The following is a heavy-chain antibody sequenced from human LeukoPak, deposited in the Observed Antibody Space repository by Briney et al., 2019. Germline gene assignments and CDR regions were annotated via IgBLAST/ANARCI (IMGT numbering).Heavy chain of an antibody. CDR3: AKLSGPAAADY. Sequence: GGSLRLSCAASGFTFSGHWMSWLRQAPGKGLECVAHISEDGSEKSYVDSLKGRFTISRDNAKSLLFLEMKSLRVEDTAVYYCAKLSGPAAADYWGQGTLIIVSS. CDR2: ISEDGSEK. D-gene: IGHD2-2*01. J-gene: IGHJ4*01. CDR1: GFTFSGHW. V-gene: IGHV3-7*01.